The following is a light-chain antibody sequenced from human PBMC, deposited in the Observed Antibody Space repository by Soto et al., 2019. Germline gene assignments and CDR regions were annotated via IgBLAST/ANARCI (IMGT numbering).Light chain of an antibody. CDR2: DVN. V-gene: IGLV2-11*01. Sequence: QSVLTQPRSVSDSPGQSVAISCSGTSSDVGGYNYVSWYQQHPGKAPKLIIFDVNKRPSGVPDRFSGSKSGSTASLTISGLQAEDEADYYCCSYGGSFYVVGTGTKVTVL. CDR3: CSYGGSFYV. J-gene: IGLJ1*01. CDR1: SSDVGGYNY.